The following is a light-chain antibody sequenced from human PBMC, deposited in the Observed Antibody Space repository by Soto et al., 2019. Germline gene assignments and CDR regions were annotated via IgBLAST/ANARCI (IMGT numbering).Light chain of an antibody. V-gene: IGKV3D-20*02. J-gene: IGKJ5*01. CDR3: QQRSNWPIT. Sequence: EIVLTQSPGTLSLSPGERATLSCRASQSVSSSYLAWYQQKPGQAPRLLIYGASSRASGIPARFSGSGSGADFTLTINNLQPEDFAVYYCQQRSNWPITFGQGTRLEIK. CDR2: GAS. CDR1: QSVSSSY.